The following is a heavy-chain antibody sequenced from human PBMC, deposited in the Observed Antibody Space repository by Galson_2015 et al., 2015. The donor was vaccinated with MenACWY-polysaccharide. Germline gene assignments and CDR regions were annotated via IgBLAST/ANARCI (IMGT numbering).Heavy chain of an antibody. D-gene: IGHD6-13*01. V-gene: IGHV3-23*01. J-gene: IGHJ4*02. CDR2: ISGNGGRT. Sequence: SLRLSCAASGFTFSTYAMSWVRQAPGKGPEWVSFISGNGGRTEYVDSVKGRFTISRDNSKNTLDLQINSLRAEDTAVYYCAKDQVFEGGGTWYRGTGAPMYYFDSWGQGILVTVSS. CDR1: GFTFSTYA. CDR3: AKDQVFEGGGTWYRGTGAPMYYFDS.